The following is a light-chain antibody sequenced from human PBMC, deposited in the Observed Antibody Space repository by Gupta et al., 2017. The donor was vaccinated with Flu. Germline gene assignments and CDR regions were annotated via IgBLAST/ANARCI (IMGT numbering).Light chain of an antibody. CDR2: EYT. Sequence: VTTNCTDTCTSVGGDNYVTVHHQHPCAPPNLLIYEYTRRRTAFPDRFSGSKSGTTASITIPGLQADGGADYYYRSYAASNNLEVFGGGTKLTVL. CDR3: RSYAASNNLEV. V-gene: IGLV2-8*01. J-gene: IGLJ2*01. CDR1: CTSVGGDNY.